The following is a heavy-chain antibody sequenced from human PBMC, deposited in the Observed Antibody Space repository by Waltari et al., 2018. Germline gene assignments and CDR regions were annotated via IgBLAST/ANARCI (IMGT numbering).Heavy chain of an antibody. CDR2: INPNSGGT. CDR3: ATLQDIVVVVAATPSDY. CDR1: GYTFTGYD. Sequence: QVQLVQSGAEVKKPGASVKVSCKASGYTFTGYDLPWVRQAPGQGLEWMGRINPNSGGTNYAQKFQGRVTMTRDTSISTAYMELSRLRSDDTAVYYCATLQDIVVVVAATPSDYWGQGTLVTVSS. J-gene: IGHJ4*02. D-gene: IGHD2-15*01. V-gene: IGHV1-2*06.